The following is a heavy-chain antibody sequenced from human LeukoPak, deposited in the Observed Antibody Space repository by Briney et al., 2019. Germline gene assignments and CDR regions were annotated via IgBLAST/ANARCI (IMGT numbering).Heavy chain of an antibody. D-gene: IGHD2-8*01. CDR3: ARGKRSGGLYRGSFYI. CDR2: ISSSGSTI. J-gene: IGHJ3*02. CDR1: GSTFSDYY. V-gene: IGHV3-11*01. Sequence: GGSLRLSCAASGSTFSDYYMSWIRQAPGKGLEWVSYISSSGSTIYYADSVKGRFTISRDNAKNSLYRQMNSQRAEDTDVDYWARGKRSGGLYRGSFYIWGQRTMGTGSS.